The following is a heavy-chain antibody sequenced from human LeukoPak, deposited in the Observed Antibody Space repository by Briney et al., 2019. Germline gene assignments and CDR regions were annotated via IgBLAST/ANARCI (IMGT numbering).Heavy chain of an antibody. CDR3: VRDGEYSHGIDFDY. V-gene: IGHV3-74*01. CDR2: TNGDGSDT. D-gene: IGHD5-18*01. J-gene: IGHJ4*02. CDR1: GFSLSNSW. Sequence: GGSLRLSCAASGFSLSNSWMHWVRQAPGKGLVWVSRTNGDGSDTSYADSVKGRFTISRDSATNTLYLQMNSLRAEDTAIYYCVRDGEYSHGIDFDYWGQGTLVTVSP.